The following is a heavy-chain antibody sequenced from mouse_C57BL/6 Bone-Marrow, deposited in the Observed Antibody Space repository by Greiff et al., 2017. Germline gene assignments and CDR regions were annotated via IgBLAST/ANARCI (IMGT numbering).Heavy chain of an antibody. CDR3: ARDGNVFYYAMAY. CDR1: GYTFTSYW. J-gene: IGHJ4*01. CDR2: IDPSDSYT. Sequence: QVQLQQPGAELVMPGASVKLSCKASGYTFTSYWMHWVQQRPGQGLEWIGEIDPSDSYTNYNQKFKGKSTLTVDKSSSTAYMQLSSLTSEDSAVYYCARDGNVFYYAMAYWGQGTSVTVSS. V-gene: IGHV1-69*01. D-gene: IGHD1-1*01.